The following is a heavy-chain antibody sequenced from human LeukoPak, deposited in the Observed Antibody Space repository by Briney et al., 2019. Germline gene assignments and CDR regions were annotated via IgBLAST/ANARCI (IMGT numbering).Heavy chain of an antibody. Sequence: PSVQFSSTPSASTFTPSSTPCVRHAPAHRLEWVARINPNSGGSSYAQEVQGRVTMTRDTSISTAYMELNRLRSDDTAVYYCARGSGYGDSPGLHWGQGTLVTVSS. V-gene: IGHV1-2*06. CDR3: ARGSGYGDSPGLH. J-gene: IGHJ4*02. CDR1: ASTFTPSS. D-gene: IGHD4-17*01. CDR2: INPNSGGS.